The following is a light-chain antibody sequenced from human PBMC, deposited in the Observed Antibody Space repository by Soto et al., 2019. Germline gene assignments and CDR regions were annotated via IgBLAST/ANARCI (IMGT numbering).Light chain of an antibody. V-gene: IGKV1-5*01. CDR1: QSLTRW. J-gene: IGKJ1*01. CDR2: DAA. CDR3: QQYHSFWT. Sequence: DIPMTQSPSTLSASVGDRVTITCRANQSLTRWLAWYQQKPGKAPNLLIFDAATLESGVPSRFSGSGYGTEFTLTISSLQPDDFATYYCQQYHSFWTFGQGTKVEI.